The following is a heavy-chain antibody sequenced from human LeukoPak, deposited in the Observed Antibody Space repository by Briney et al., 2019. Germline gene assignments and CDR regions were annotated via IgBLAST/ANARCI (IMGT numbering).Heavy chain of an antibody. CDR1: GFTLRNYG. V-gene: IGHV3-33*06. Sequence: GGSLRLSCVASGFTLRNYGMHWVRQAPGKGLEWVPVLWKDGSNNFYADSVKGRFRFSRDNSKDMLYLQMNSLRAEDTAVYYCAKEYEIFVGAFDIWGQGTMVTVSS. J-gene: IGHJ3*02. D-gene: IGHD3-9*01. CDR3: AKEYEIFVGAFDI. CDR2: LWKDGSNN.